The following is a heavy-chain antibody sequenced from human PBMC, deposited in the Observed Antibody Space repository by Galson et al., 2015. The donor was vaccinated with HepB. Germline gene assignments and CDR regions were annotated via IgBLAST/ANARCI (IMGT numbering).Heavy chain of an antibody. CDR1: GFTFSSYT. CDR2: ISGSGTYI. V-gene: IGHV3-21*01. CDR3: AREAPLTGFLDYFDF. J-gene: IGHJ4*02. D-gene: IGHD7-27*01. Sequence: LRLSCAASGFTFSSYTMNWVRQAPGKGLEWVSSISGSGTYIHYAESVKGRFTISRDSAKNSLYLQMNSLRAEDTAVYYCAREAPLTGFLDYFDFWGRGTLVTVSP.